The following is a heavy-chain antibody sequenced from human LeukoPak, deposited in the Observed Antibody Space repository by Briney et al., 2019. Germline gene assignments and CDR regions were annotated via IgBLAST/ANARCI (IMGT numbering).Heavy chain of an antibody. D-gene: IGHD6-19*01. CDR1: RFTFSAYA. CDR2: IETSDVNT. Sequence: GGSLRLSCAASRFTFSAYAMYWVRRAPGKGLEWVSCIETSDVNTYYEDSVKGRFTISRDNSKNTLYLQMSSLRAEDTAVYYCAKGSGSGWYGWVDPWGQGTLVTVSS. V-gene: IGHV3-23*05. CDR3: AKGSGSGWYGWVDP. J-gene: IGHJ5*02.